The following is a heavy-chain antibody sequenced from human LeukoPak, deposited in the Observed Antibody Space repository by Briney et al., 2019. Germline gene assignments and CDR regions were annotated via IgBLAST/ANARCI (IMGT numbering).Heavy chain of an antibody. CDR3: ARARSGYDFDY. J-gene: IGHJ4*02. CDR2: ISSSSSHI. Sequence: GGSLRLSCAASGFTFSSYSMNWVRQAPGKGLEWVSSISSSSSHIYYADSVKGRFTISRDNAKNSLYLQMNSLRAEDTAVYYCARARSGYDFDYWGQGTLVTVSS. CDR1: GFTFSSYS. D-gene: IGHD5-12*01. V-gene: IGHV3-21*01.